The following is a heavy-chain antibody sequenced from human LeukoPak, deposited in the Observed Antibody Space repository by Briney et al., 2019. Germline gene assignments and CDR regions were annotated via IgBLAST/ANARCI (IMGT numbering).Heavy chain of an antibody. CDR2: IKQDGSAK. J-gene: IGHJ4*02. CDR3: ARGLDGYKVDY. D-gene: IGHD5-24*01. V-gene: IGHV3-7*02. CDR1: GFTFTSDW. Sequence: GGSLRLSCATSGFTFTSDWMSWVRQAPGKGLEWVANIKQDGSAKTYVDSVKGRFTIFRDNAKNSLYLQMNSLRAEDTAVYYCARGLDGYKVDYWGQGTLVTVSS.